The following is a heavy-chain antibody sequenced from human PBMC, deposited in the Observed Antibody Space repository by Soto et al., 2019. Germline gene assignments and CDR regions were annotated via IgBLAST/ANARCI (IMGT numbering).Heavy chain of an antibody. Sequence: QVHLVQSGAEVKKPGASVKVSCKASGYTFITYGISWVRQAPGQGLEWMGWISAYNGNTNYAQKLQGRVTMTTDASTSTAYMELRSLRSDDTAVYYCAREGSRYYDTLTGYYKAHYFDYWGQGSLVTVSS. CDR2: ISAYNGNT. CDR3: AREGSRYYDTLTGYYKAHYFDY. D-gene: IGHD3-9*01. J-gene: IGHJ4*02. V-gene: IGHV1-18*01. CDR1: GYTFITYG.